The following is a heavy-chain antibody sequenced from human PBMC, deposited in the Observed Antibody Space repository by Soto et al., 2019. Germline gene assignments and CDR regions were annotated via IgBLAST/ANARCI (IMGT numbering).Heavy chain of an antibody. V-gene: IGHV3-21*01. J-gene: IGHJ4*02. CDR1: GFTFSSYN. CDR2: ISSSSSYI. D-gene: IGHD3-10*01. CDR3: ARGPYAGSRSPWPSDY. Sequence: GGSLRLSCAASGFTFSSYNMNWVRQAPGKGLEWVSSISSSSSYIYYADSVKGRFTISRDNAKNSLYLQMNSLRAEDTAVYYCARGPYAGSRSPWPSDYWGQGTLVTVSS.